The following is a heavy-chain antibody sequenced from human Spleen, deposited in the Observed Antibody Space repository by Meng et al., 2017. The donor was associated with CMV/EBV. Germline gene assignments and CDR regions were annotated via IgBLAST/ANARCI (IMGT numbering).Heavy chain of an antibody. Sequence: GGSLRLSCAASGFTFDDYAMHWVRQSPGKGLEWVALISWDGGTTYYADSLKGRFTISRDNNAHSLSLQMNSLRVEDTALYYCVKESNGMGVWGQGTTVTVSS. CDR2: ISWDGGTT. CDR3: VKESNGMGV. D-gene: IGHD5/OR15-5a*01. CDR1: GFTFDDYA. J-gene: IGHJ6*02. V-gene: IGHV3-43D*03.